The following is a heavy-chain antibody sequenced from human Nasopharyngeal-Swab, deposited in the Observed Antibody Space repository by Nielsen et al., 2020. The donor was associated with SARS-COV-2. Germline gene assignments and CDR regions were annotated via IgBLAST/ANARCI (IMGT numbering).Heavy chain of an antibody. D-gene: IGHD2-2*01. CDR1: GFTFSSYS. V-gene: IGHV3-21*01. J-gene: IGHJ6*02. CDR3: ARGQYCSSTSCYARGYYYYGMDV. Sequence: GESLKISCAASGFTFSSYSMNWVRRAPGKGLEWVSSISSSSSYIYYADSVKGRFTISRDNAKNSLYLQMNSLRAEDTAVYYCARGQYCSSTSCYARGYYYYGMDVWGQGTTVTVSS. CDR2: ISSSSSYI.